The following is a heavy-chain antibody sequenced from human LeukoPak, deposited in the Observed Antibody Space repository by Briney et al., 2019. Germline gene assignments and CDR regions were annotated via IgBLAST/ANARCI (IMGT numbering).Heavy chain of an antibody. CDR2: ISGSGGST. CDR1: GFTFSSYA. V-gene: IGHV3-23*01. J-gene: IGHJ4*02. D-gene: IGHD3-9*01. Sequence: GGSLRLSCAASGFTFSSYAMSWVRQAPGKGLEWVSAISGSGGSTYYADSVKGRFTISRDNSKNTLYLQMNSLRAEDSAVYYCAKNPHYYDILTGYPKYWGQGTLVTVSS. CDR3: AKNPHYYDILTGYPKY.